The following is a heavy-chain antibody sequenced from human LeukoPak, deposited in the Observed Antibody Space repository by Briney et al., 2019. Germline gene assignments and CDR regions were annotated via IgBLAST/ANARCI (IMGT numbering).Heavy chain of an antibody. CDR3: AKLGALRFLEWLWYFDY. CDR2: ISGSGGST. CDR1: GFTFSSYA. V-gene: IGHV3-23*01. J-gene: IGHJ4*02. Sequence: GGSLRLSCAASGFTFSSYAMSWVRQAPGKGLEWVSAISGSGGSTYYADSVKGRFTISRDNSKNTLYLQMNSLRAEDTAVYYCAKLGALRFLEWLWYFDYWGQGTLVTVSS. D-gene: IGHD3-3*01.